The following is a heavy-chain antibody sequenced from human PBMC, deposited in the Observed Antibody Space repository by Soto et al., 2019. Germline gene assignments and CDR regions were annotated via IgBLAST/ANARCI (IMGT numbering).Heavy chain of an antibody. V-gene: IGHV4-39*01. CDR3: ARHFFPDIERLFDP. J-gene: IGHJ5*02. Sequence: SETLSLTCTVSGGSISSSSYYWGWIRQPPGKGLEWIGSIYYSGSTYYNPSLKSRVTISVDTSKNQFSLKLSSVTAADTAVYYCARHFFPDIERLFDPWGQGTLVTVSS. D-gene: IGHD2-15*01. CDR2: IYYSGST. CDR1: GGSISSSSYY.